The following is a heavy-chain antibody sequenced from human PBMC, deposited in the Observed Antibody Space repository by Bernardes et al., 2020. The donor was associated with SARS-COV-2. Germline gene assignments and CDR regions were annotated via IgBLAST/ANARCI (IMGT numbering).Heavy chain of an antibody. D-gene: IGHD3-22*01. CDR3: AREDWYYDSSGSGY. CDR1: GFTFSSYS. Sequence: GWSLRRSCAASGFTFSSYSMNWVRQAPGKGLEWVSSISSSSSYIYYADSVKGRFTISRDNAKNSLYLQMNSLRAEDTAVYYCAREDWYYDSSGSGYWGQGTLVTVSS. CDR2: ISSSSSYI. V-gene: IGHV3-21*01. J-gene: IGHJ4*02.